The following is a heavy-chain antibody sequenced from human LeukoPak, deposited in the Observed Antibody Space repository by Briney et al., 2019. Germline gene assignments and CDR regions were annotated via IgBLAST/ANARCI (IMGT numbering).Heavy chain of an antibody. CDR2: IRYDGSNK. Sequence: GGSLRLSCAASGFTFSSYGMHWVRQAPGKGLEWVAFIRYDGSNKYYADSVKGRFTISRDNSKNTLYLQMNSLRAEDTAVYYCAKDQTTMIIPGGAFDYWGQGTLVTVSS. V-gene: IGHV3-30*02. CDR1: GFTFSSYG. CDR3: AKDQTTMIIPGGAFDY. D-gene: IGHD3-22*01. J-gene: IGHJ4*02.